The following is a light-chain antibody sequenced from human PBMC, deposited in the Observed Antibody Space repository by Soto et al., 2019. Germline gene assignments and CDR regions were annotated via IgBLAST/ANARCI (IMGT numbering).Light chain of an antibody. J-gene: IGKJ1*01. CDR3: QRYGSSPRT. CDR1: QSVSSSY. Sequence: EIVLTQSPDTLSLSPGERATLSCRASQSVSSSYLAWYQPKPGQAPRLLIYGASSRATGIPDRFSGSGSGTDFTLTISRLEPEDFAVYYCQRYGSSPRTFGQGTKVEIK. CDR2: GAS. V-gene: IGKV3-20*01.